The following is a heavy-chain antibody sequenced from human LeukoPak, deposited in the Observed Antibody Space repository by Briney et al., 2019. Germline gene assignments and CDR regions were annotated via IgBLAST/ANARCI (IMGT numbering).Heavy chain of an antibody. V-gene: IGHV4-59*01. Sequence: PSETLSLTCTVSGGSISSYYWSWIRQPPGKGLEWIGYIYYSGGTNYNPSLKSRVTISVDTSKNQFSLKLSSVTAADTAVYYCARALAKYDFWSGYRTDAFDIWGQGTMVTVSS. CDR3: ARALAKYDFWSGYRTDAFDI. J-gene: IGHJ3*02. CDR1: GGSISSYY. CDR2: IYYSGGT. D-gene: IGHD3-3*01.